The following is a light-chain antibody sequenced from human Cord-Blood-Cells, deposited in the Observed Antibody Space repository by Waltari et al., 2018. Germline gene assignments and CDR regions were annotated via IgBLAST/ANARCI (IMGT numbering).Light chain of an antibody. V-gene: IGKV1-6*01. J-gene: IGKJ2*01. CDR2: AAS. CDR3: LQDYNYPYT. Sequence: AIQMTPSPSSLSASVGDRVTITCRASQGIRTDLGWYQQKPGKAPKLLIYAASSLQSGVPSRFSGSGSGTDFTLTISSLQPEDFATYYCLQDYNYPYTFGQGTKLEIK. CDR1: QGIRTD.